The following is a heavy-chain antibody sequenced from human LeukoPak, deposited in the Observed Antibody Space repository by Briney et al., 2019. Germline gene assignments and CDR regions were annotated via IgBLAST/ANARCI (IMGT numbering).Heavy chain of an antibody. CDR1: GFTSDDYA. D-gene: IGHD6-19*01. CDR3: AKDREIAVAGEGFDY. J-gene: IGHJ4*02. V-gene: IGHV3-9*02. CDR2: ISWNSGSI. Sequence: GRSLRLSCAASGFTSDDYAMHWVRQAPGKGLEWVSGISWNSGSIGYADSVKGRFTISRDNAKNSLYLQMNSLRAEDTALYYCAKDREIAVAGEGFDYWGQGALVTVSS.